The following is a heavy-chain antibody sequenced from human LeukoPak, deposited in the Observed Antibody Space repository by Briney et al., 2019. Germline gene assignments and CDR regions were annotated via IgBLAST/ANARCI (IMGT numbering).Heavy chain of an antibody. Sequence: GASVKVSCKASGGTFSSYAISWVRQAPRQGLEWMGRINPSSGDTNYAQNFQGRVTMTRDTSISTAYMELSRLRSDDTAVYYCATTSGYFYYWGQGTLVTVSS. CDR1: GGTFSSYA. V-gene: IGHV1-2*06. CDR2: INPSSGDT. J-gene: IGHJ4*02. D-gene: IGHD1-26*01. CDR3: ATTSGYFYY.